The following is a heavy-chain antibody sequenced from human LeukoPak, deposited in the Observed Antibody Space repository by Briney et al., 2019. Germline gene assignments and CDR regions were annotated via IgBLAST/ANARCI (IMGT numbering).Heavy chain of an antibody. CDR3: ARSYSRAAFDI. J-gene: IGHJ3*02. CDR2: ISSTGGTI. CDR1: GFTFSNYL. D-gene: IGHD1-26*01. V-gene: IGHV3-48*01. Sequence: GGSLRLSCVGSGFTFSNYLMNWVRQAPGKGLEWVSFISSTGGTIYYADAVKGRFTVSRDNAKNSLLLQMNSLRAEDTALYYCARSYSRAAFDIWGQGTMVTVSS.